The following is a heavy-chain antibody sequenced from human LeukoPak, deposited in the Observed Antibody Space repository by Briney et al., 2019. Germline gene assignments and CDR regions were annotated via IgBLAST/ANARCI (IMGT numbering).Heavy chain of an antibody. CDR1: GYSISSGYY. D-gene: IGHD2-2*01. CDR3: AALAISTNGIDY. J-gene: IGHJ4*02. CDR2: IYYSGST. Sequence: SETLSLTCTVSGYSISSGYYWSWIRQPPGKGLEWIGYIYYSGSTNYNPSLKSRVTISVDTSKNQFSLKLGSVTAADTAVYYCAALAISTNGIDYWGQGTLVTVSS. V-gene: IGHV4-61*01.